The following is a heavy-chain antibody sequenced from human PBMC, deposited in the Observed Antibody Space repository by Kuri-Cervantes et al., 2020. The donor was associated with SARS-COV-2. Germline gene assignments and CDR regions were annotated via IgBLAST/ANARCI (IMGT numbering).Heavy chain of an antibody. CDR2: IYHSGST. V-gene: IGHV4-38-2*02. D-gene: IGHD3-3*01. CDR1: GYSISSGYY. Sequence: SETLSLTCTVSGYSISSGYYWGWIRQPPGKGLEWIGSIYHSGSTYYNPSLKSRVTISVDTSKNQFSLKLSSVTAADTAVYYCARATTYYDFWSDYSFDYWGQGTLVTVSS. J-gene: IGHJ4*02. CDR3: ARATTYYDFWSDYSFDY.